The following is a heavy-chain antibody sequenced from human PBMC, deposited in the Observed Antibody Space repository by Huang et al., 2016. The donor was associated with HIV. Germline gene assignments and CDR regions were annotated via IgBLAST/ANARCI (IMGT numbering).Heavy chain of an antibody. CDR2: LRSDGSNE. J-gene: IGHJ6*03. V-gene: IGHV3-30*02. Sequence: QVQLVESGGGVVQPGGSLRLSCGASGFIFDNFGMHWVRQAPGQGRVGVSVLRSDGSNEYNGESVKVRFSISRDNFENMVYLQMNSLGDGDTAIYYCARAVDGFNSKGFYMDVWGKGTAVIVSS. CDR3: ARAVDGFNSKGFYMDV. CDR1: GFIFDNFG. D-gene: IGHD5-12*01.